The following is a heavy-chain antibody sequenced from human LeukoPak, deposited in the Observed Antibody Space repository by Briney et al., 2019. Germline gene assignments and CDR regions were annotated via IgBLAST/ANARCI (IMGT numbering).Heavy chain of an antibody. J-gene: IGHJ5*02. V-gene: IGHV4-39*07. D-gene: IGHD3-10*01. CDR3: ARAYERFGVSWFDP. CDR2: IYYSGST. CDR1: GGSISSSSYY. Sequence: SETLSLTCTVSGGSISSSSYYWGWIRQPPGKGLEWIGSIYYSGSTYYNPSLKSRVTISVDTSKNQFSLKLSSVTAADTAVYYCARAYERFGVSWFDPWGQGTLVIVSS.